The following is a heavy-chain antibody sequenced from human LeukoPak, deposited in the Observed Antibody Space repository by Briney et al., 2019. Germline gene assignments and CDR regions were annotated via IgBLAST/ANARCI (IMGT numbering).Heavy chain of an antibody. CDR2: IWFDGAKK. CDR1: GFTFSNYG. Sequence: GGSLRLSCAASGFTFSNYGMHWVRQAPGKGLEWVAGIWFDGAKKVYAESMKGRLTISRDNSNSTLDLQVENVRAEDTALYYCTGGRSSARGRGFFDSWGQGTRVTVSS. J-gene: IGHJ4*02. D-gene: IGHD3-10*01. CDR3: TGGRSSARGRGFFDS. V-gene: IGHV3-33*01.